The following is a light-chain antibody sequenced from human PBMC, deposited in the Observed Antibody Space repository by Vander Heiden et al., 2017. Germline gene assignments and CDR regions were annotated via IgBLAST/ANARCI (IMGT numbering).Light chain of an antibody. CDR3: QQYNSYSPYT. CDR2: DAS. J-gene: IGKJ2*01. V-gene: IGKV1-5*01. CDR1: QSISSW. Sequence: DIQMTQSPSTLSASVGDRVTITCRASQSISSWLAWYQQKPGKAPKLLIYDASSLESGVPSRFSGSGYGTEFTLTISSRQPDDFAAYYCQQYNSYSPYTFGQGTKMEIK.